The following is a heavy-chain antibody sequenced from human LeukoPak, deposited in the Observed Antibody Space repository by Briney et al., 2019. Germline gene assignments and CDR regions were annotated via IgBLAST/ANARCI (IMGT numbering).Heavy chain of an antibody. CDR2: IYPGDSDT. Sequence: GESLKISCKGSGYSFTSYWIGWVRQMPGKGLEWMGIIYPGDSDTRYSPSFQGQITISADKSISTAYLQWSSLKASDTAMYYCARGSAPPHYDSSDDWFDPWGQGTLVTVSS. V-gene: IGHV5-51*01. J-gene: IGHJ5*02. CDR1: GYSFTSYW. CDR3: ARGSAPPHYDSSDDWFDP. D-gene: IGHD3-22*01.